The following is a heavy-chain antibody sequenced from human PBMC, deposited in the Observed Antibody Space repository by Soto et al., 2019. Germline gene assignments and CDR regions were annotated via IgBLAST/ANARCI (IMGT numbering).Heavy chain of an antibody. CDR1: GGSISSGGYY. D-gene: IGHD3-10*01. J-gene: IGHJ4*02. Sequence: QVQLQESGPGLVKPSQTLSLTCTVSGGSISSGGYYWSWIRQHPGKGLEWIGYIYYSGSTYYNPALKSRVTISVDTSKNQCSLKLSSVTAADTAVYYCARDGGVGVRARAYWGQGTLVTVSS. CDR2: IYYSGST. V-gene: IGHV4-31*03. CDR3: ARDGGVGVRARAY.